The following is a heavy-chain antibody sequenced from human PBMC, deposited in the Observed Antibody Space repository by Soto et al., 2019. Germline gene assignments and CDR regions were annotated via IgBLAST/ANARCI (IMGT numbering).Heavy chain of an antibody. CDR3: ARLPVDAFDI. CDR1: GGSISSYY. D-gene: IGHD4-4*01. J-gene: IGHJ3*02. V-gene: IGHV4-39*01. Sequence: TLSLTCTVSGGSISSYYWGWIRQPPGKGLEWIGSIYYSGSTYYNPSLKSRVTISVDTSKNQFSLKLSSVTAADTAVYYCARLPVDAFDIWGQGTMVTVSS. CDR2: IYYSGST.